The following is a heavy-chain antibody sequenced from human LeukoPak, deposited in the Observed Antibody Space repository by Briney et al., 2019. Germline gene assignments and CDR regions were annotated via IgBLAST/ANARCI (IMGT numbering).Heavy chain of an antibody. J-gene: IGHJ3*02. Sequence: GGSLRLSCAASGFTFSSYAMSWVRQAPGKGLEYVSAISSNGGSTYYANSVKGRFTISRDNSKNTLYLQMGSLRAEDMAVYYCARGGIVVVPAAIIWTFTAFDIWGQGTMVTVSS. CDR1: GFTFSSYA. V-gene: IGHV3-64*01. CDR3: ARGGIVVVPAAIIWTFTAFDI. CDR2: ISSNGGST. D-gene: IGHD2-2*01.